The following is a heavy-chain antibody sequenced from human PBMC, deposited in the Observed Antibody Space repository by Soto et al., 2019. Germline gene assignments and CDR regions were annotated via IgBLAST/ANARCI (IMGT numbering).Heavy chain of an antibody. D-gene: IGHD3-10*01. CDR3: AGAFYEGLLWSAEVSEAYAL. J-gene: IGHJ3*01. Sequence: EVQLLESGGGLVQPGGSLRLSCAASGFTFSNYAMTWVRQAPGKGLEWVADISGSGDTTYHADAVKGRFIISRDNSKNTLSLQMSSLRDADTAGYYCAGAFYEGLLWSAEVSEAYALWGQGTMVTVSP. CDR1: GFTFSNYA. V-gene: IGHV3-23*01. CDR2: ISGSGDTT.